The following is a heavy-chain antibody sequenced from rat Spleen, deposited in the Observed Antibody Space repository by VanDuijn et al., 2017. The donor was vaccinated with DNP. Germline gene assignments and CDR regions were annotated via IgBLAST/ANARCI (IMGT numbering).Heavy chain of an antibody. J-gene: IGHJ2*01. D-gene: IGHD1-6*01. V-gene: IGHV7-7*01. CDR1: GFTFTDFS. Sequence: EVRLLESGRGLVQPGGSVRLSCAASGFTFTDFSMNWIRQPAGKAPEWLAFIRDRAHGYATEYNPSVRGRFTISRDDSQNMLYLQMNSLRFDDTATYYCAKDPEYYGFQGYFDYWGQGVMVTVSS. CDR2: IRDRAHGYAT. CDR3: AKDPEYYGFQGYFDY.